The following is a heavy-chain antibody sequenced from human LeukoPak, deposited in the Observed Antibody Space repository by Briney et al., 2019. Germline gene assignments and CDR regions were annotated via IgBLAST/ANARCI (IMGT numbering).Heavy chain of an antibody. V-gene: IGHV3-30*02. CDR2: IRYDGSHK. CDR3: AKTPVEIAAAGGYYFDY. J-gene: IGHJ4*02. Sequence: GGSLRLSCAASGFTFSSYGMHWVRQAPGKGLEWVALIRYDGSHKYYADSVKGRFTISRDNSKNTLNLQMSSLRVEDTAVYYCAKTPVEIAAAGGYYFDYWGQGTLVTVSS. CDR1: GFTFSSYG. D-gene: IGHD6-13*01.